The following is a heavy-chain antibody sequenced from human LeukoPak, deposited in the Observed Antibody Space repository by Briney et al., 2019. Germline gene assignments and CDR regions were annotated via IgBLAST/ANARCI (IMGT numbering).Heavy chain of an antibody. CDR2: IYSGGST. CDR1: GFSVSSNY. J-gene: IGHJ6*02. V-gene: IGHV3-53*01. Sequence: PGGSLRLSCAVSGFSVSSNYMSWARQAPGKGLEWVSTIYSGGSTYYADSVKGRFTISRDNSRNILYLQVDSQRAEDTAVYYCARDRTGRYDSSGSRRYGMDVWGQGTTVTVSS. CDR3: ARDRTGRYDSSGSRRYGMDV. D-gene: IGHD3-22*01.